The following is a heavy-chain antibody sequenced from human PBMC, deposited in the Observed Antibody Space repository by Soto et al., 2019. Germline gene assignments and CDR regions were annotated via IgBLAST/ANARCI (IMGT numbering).Heavy chain of an antibody. Sequence: PGETLKISCKGSGYSFTSYWISWVRQMPGKGLEWMGRIDPSDSYTNYSPSFQGHVTISADKSISTAYLQWSSLKASDTAMYYCARSTRSPIEGYFYYGMDVWGQGTTVTVSS. CDR2: IDPSDSYT. J-gene: IGHJ6*02. CDR3: ARSTRSPIEGYFYYGMDV. CDR1: GYSFTSYW. V-gene: IGHV5-10-1*01.